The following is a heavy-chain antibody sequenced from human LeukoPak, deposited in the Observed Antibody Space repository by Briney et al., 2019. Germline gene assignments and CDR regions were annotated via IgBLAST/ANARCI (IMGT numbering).Heavy chain of an antibody. Sequence: SETLSLTCTVSGGSISSYYWSWIRQPPGKGLEWIGYIYYSGSTNYNPSLKSRVTISVDTSKNQFSLKLSSVTAADTAVYYCARERGYGGRNWFDPWGQGTLVTVSS. J-gene: IGHJ5*02. CDR1: GGSISSYY. V-gene: IGHV4-59*01. CDR3: ARERGYGGRNWFDP. D-gene: IGHD4-23*01. CDR2: IYYSGST.